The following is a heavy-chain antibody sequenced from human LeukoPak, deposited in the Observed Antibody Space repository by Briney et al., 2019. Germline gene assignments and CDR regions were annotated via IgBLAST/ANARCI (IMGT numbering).Heavy chain of an antibody. V-gene: IGHV1-8*02. Sequence: ASVKVSCKASGYTFTSYDINWVRQATGQGLEWMGWMNPNSGNTGYAQKFQGRVTMTRNTSISTAYMELSSLRSEDTAVYYCARSMVLNQHGVQLEQIDYWGQGTLVTVSS. CDR2: MNPNSGNT. CDR3: ARSMVLNQHGVQLEQIDY. CDR1: GYTFTSYD. J-gene: IGHJ4*02. D-gene: IGHD1-1*01.